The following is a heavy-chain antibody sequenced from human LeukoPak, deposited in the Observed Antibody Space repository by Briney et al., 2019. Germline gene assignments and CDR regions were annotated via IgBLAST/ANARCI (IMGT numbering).Heavy chain of an antibody. CDR3: ARHSGGSYVFAFDI. CDR2: IYYSGST. CDR1: GGSISSSSYY. D-gene: IGHD2-15*01. V-gene: IGHV4-39*01. Sequence: KTSETLSLTCTVSGGSISSSSYYWGWIRQPPGKGLEWIGSIYYSGSTYYNPSLKSRVTISVDTSKNQFSLKLSSVTAPDTAVYYCARHSGGSYVFAFDIWDQGTMFTVSS. J-gene: IGHJ3*02.